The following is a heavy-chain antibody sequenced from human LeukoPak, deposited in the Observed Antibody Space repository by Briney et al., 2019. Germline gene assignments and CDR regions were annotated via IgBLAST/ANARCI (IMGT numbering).Heavy chain of an antibody. CDR3: ARVGLYSGYDIGY. J-gene: IGHJ4*02. CDR1: GFTFSSYS. D-gene: IGHD5-12*01. V-gene: IGHV3-21*01. Sequence: GGSLRLSCAASGFTFSSYSMNWVRQAPGEGLEWVSSISSSSNYIYYADSVKGRFTISRDNAKNSLYLQMNSLRAEDTAVYYCARVGLYSGYDIGYWGQGTLVTVSS. CDR2: ISSSSNYI.